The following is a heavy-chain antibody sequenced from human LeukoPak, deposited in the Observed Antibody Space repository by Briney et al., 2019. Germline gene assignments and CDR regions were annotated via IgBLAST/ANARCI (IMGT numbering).Heavy chain of an antibody. J-gene: IGHJ6*04. CDR2: INHSGIT. V-gene: IGHV4-34*01. CDR3: ARAAGYAGSPYSYYYYGMDV. CDR1: GGSFSGYY. Sequence: PSETQSLTCAVSGGSFSGYYWSWVRQPPGKGLEWIGGINHSGITGFNPSLRSRGTISVDTYKNQFSLKLSSVTAADTAVYYCARAAGYAGSPYSYYYYGMDVWGKGTTVTVSS. D-gene: IGHD2-2*01.